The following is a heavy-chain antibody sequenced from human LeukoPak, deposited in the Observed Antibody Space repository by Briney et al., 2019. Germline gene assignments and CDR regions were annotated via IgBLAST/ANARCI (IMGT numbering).Heavy chain of an antibody. V-gene: IGHV1-69*06. J-gene: IGHJ3*02. CDR3: ARNTYYYDSSGYLDAFDI. CDR1: GYTFTGYY. D-gene: IGHD3-22*01. Sequence: SVKVSCKASGYTFTGYYMHWVRQAPGQGLEWMGGIIPIFGTANYAQKFQGRVTITADKSTSTAYMELSSLRSEDTAVYYCARNTYYYDSSGYLDAFDIWGQGTMVTVSS. CDR2: IIPIFGTA.